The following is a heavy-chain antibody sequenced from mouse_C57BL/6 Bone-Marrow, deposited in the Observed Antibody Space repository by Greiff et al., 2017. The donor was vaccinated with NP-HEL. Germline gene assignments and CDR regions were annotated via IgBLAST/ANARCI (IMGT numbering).Heavy chain of an antibody. Sequence: QVQLQQPGAELVKPGASVKLSCKASGYTFTSYWMHWVKQRPGQGLEWIGMIHPNSGSTNYNEKFKSKATLTVDKSSSTAYMQLSSLTSEDSAVDYYGRERYYGRFDYWGRGTTLTVSS. D-gene: IGHD1-2*01. V-gene: IGHV1-64*01. J-gene: IGHJ2*01. CDR3: GRERYYGRFDY. CDR1: GYTFTSYW. CDR2: IHPNSGST.